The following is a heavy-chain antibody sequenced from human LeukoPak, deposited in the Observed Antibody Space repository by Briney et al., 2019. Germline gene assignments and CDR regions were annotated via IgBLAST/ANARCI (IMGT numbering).Heavy chain of an antibody. D-gene: IGHD2-2*01. CDR3: ARGMGVLVPAATWFDP. CDR1: GYTFIAYF. Sequence: ASVKVSCKASGYTFIAYFMQRVRQAPGQGLEWMGWINPNSGGTNYAQKFQGRVTMTRDTSISTAYMDLSRLRSDDTAVYYCARGMGVLVPAATWFDPWGQGTLVTVSS. V-gene: IGHV1-2*02. J-gene: IGHJ5*02. CDR2: INPNSGGT.